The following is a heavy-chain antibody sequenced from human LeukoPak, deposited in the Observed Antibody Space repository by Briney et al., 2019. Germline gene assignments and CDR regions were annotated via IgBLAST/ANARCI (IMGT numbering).Heavy chain of an antibody. Sequence: PGGSLRLSCTAPGFTFSGYTMNWVRQAPGKGLEWVSSISSSDYYINYAESVEGRFTISRNNADNLLYLQMNSLRAEDTAMYYCAFGAGGTFWGQGTLVTVSS. V-gene: IGHV3-21*06. CDR3: AFGAGGTF. CDR2: ISSSDYYI. J-gene: IGHJ4*02. D-gene: IGHD3-3*01. CDR1: GFTFSGYT.